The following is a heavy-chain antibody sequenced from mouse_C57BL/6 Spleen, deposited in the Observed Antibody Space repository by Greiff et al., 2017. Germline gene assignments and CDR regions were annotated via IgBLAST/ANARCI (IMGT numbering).Heavy chain of an antibody. CDR1: GFTFSDYY. CDR2: INYDGSST. D-gene: IGHD1-1*01. CDR3: ARDGYYGSRSYAMDY. V-gene: IGHV5-16*01. J-gene: IGHJ4*01. Sequence: VQLKESEGGLVQPGSSMKLSCTASGFTFSDYYMAWVRQVPEKGLEWVANINYDGSSTYYLDSLKSRFIISRDNAKNILYLQMSSLKSEDTATYYCARDGYYGSRSYAMDYWGQGTSVTVSS.